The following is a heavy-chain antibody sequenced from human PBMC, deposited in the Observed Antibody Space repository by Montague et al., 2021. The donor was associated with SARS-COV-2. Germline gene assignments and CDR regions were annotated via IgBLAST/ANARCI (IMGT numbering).Heavy chain of an antibody. J-gene: IGHJ4*02. D-gene: IGHD1-14*01. CDR1: GFTFISYE. Sequence: SLRLSCAASGFTFISYEMNWVRQTPGKGLEWISHISSSGGTIYYADSVEGRFTISRDNAKNSLYLQMHSLRAEDTGLYYCTRDRSYFGYWGQGTLVTVSS. CDR2: ISSSGGTI. V-gene: IGHV3-48*03. CDR3: TRDRSYFGY.